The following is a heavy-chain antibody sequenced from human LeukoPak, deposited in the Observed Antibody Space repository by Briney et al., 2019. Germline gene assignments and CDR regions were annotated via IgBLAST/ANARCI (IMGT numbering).Heavy chain of an antibody. CDR2: INHSGST. D-gene: IGHD3-3*01. J-gene: IGHJ6*03. CDR3: ASLRSARHYYYYYIDV. Sequence: SETLSLTCAVYGGSFSGYYWSWLRQPPGKGLEWIGEINHSGSTNYNPSLKSRVTISVDTSKNQFSLKLSSVTAADTAVYYCASLRSARHYYYYYIDVWGKGTTVTVSS. V-gene: IGHV4-34*01. CDR1: GGSFSGYY.